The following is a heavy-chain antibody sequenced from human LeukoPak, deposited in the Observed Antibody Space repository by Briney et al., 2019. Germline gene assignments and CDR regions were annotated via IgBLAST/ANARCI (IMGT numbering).Heavy chain of an antibody. V-gene: IGHV3-21*01. J-gene: IGHJ4*02. D-gene: IGHD2-15*01. Sequence: KPGGSLRLSCAASGFAFSSYSMNWVRQAPGKGLEWVASISSSSSYIYYADSVKGRFTISRDNAKNSLYLQMNSRRAEDTAVYYCARDGSTVVVVAAIDYWGQGTLVTVSS. CDR1: GFAFSSYS. CDR2: ISSSSSYI. CDR3: ARDGSTVVVVAAIDY.